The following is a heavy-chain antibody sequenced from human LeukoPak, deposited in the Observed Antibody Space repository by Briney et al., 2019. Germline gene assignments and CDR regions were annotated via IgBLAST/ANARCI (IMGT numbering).Heavy chain of an antibody. CDR3: AKDLYRRYYDFWSGYSKFDH. CDR1: GFTFSSYA. Sequence: GGSLRLSCAASGFTFSSYAMSGVRQAPGKGLEWVSAISVSGGSTYYADSVKGRFTISRDNSKNTLYLQMNSLRAEDTAVYYCAKDLYRRYYDFWSGYSKFDHWGQGTLVTVSS. V-gene: IGHV3-23*01. J-gene: IGHJ4*02. D-gene: IGHD3-3*01. CDR2: ISVSGGST.